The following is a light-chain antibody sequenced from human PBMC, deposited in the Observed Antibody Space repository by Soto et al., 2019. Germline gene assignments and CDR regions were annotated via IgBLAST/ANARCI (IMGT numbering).Light chain of an antibody. CDR1: SSDVGAYNY. Sequence: QSVLTQPASVSGSPGQSITISCTGTSSDVGAYNYVSWYQHHPGKAPKLMIYDVSNRPSGVSNRFSGSKSGNTASLTISGLQVEDEADYYCNSFTTSSTLVFGGGTKVTVL. CDR3: NSFTTSSTLV. CDR2: DVS. J-gene: IGLJ2*01. V-gene: IGLV2-14*03.